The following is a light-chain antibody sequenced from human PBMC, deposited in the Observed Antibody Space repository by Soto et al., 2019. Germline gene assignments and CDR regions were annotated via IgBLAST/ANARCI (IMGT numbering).Light chain of an antibody. CDR3: QQYNSYPWT. CDR2: DAS. CDR1: QTIFRW. V-gene: IGKV1-5*01. Sequence: DIQMTQSPSTLSASVGDRVTITCRASQTIFRWLAWYQQRPGKAPNLLISDASDLQSGVPSRFSGSGSGAEFTLTIGGLQPDDFVTYYCQQYNSYPWTFGQGTKV. J-gene: IGKJ1*01.